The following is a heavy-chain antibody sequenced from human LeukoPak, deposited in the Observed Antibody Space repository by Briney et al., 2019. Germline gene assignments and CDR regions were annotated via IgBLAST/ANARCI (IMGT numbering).Heavy chain of an antibody. V-gene: IGHV4-38-2*01. CDR2: IYHSVGT. CDR3: ARRTPVLRSGTSSNWFDP. J-gene: IGHJ5*02. CDR1: GYSISSGYY. D-gene: IGHD2-15*01. Sequence: SETLSLTCAVSGYSISSGYYWGWIRQPPGKGLEWIGTIYHSVGTYYNPSLKSRVTISVDTSKNQFSLKLRSVTAADTAVYYCARRTPVLRSGTSSNWFDPWGQGTLVTVSS.